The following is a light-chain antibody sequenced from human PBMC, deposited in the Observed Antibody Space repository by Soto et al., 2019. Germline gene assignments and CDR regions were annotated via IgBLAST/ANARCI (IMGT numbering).Light chain of an antibody. Sequence: EIVMTQSPATLSVSPGERATLSCRASQGVTTNLAWYQQKPGQAPRLLIYGASTRATGIPSRFSGRGSGTDLTTTNSSLKHEDFAVYYCQQYNTWPLTSGGGTQVAIK. J-gene: IGKJ4*01. CDR3: QQYNTWPLT. V-gene: IGKV3-15*01. CDR1: QGVTTN. CDR2: GAS.